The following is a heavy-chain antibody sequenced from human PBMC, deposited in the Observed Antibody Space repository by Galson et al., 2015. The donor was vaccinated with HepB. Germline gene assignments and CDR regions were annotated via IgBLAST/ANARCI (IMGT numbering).Heavy chain of an antibody. CDR1: GSTFIKNA. CDR3: ARSNSWFLAFDF. V-gene: IGHV1-3*01. Sequence: SVKVSCKASGSTFIKNALHWVRQAPGQRLEWMGWINAGNGDTKYSQKFQGRVTITRDTSASTAYMELSSLRSEDTAVYYCARSNSWFLAFDFWGQGTMVTVSS. J-gene: IGHJ3*01. D-gene: IGHD6-13*01. CDR2: INAGNGDT.